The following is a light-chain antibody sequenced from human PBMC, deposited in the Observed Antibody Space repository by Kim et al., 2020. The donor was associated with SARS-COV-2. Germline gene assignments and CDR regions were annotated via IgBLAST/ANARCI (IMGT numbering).Light chain of an antibody. CDR2: EVS. J-gene: IGLJ3*02. V-gene: IGLV2-8*01. CDR3: SSYAGSNNLV. CDR1: GSDVGGYNY. Sequence: GQSVTISCTGTGSDVGGYNYVSWYQQHPGKAPKLMIYEVSKRPSGVPDRFSGSKSGKTASLTVSGLQAEDEADYYCSSYAGSNNLVFGGGTQLTVL.